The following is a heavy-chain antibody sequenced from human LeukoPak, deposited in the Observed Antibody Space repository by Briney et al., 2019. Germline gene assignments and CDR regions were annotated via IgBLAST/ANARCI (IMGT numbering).Heavy chain of an antibody. Sequence: GGSLRLSCAASGFTVSSNYTSWVRQAPGKGLEWVSVIYSGGSTYYADSVKGRFTISRDNSKNTLYLQMSSLRAEDTAVYYCARSYGDYYYYYMDVWGKGTTVTVSS. D-gene: IGHD4-17*01. J-gene: IGHJ6*03. CDR3: ARSYGDYYYYYMDV. CDR1: GFTVSSNY. CDR2: IYSGGST. V-gene: IGHV3-53*01.